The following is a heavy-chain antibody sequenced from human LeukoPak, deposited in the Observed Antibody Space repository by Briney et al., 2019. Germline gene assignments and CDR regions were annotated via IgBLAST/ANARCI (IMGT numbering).Heavy chain of an antibody. V-gene: IGHV3-33*01. CDR3: ARETLTTWYYFDY. CDR1: GFTFSDYG. Sequence: GGSLRLSCAASGFTFSDYGMHWVRQAPGKGLEWVAVIWYDGSKKYYADSVKGRFTISRDNSKNTLYLQVSSLGAEDTAVYYCARETLTTWYYFDYWGQGTLVTVSS. J-gene: IGHJ4*02. CDR2: IWYDGSKK. D-gene: IGHD4-17*01.